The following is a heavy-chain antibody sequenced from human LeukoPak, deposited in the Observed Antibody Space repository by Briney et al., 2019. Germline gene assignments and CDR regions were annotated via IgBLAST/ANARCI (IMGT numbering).Heavy chain of an antibody. D-gene: IGHD2-21*02. V-gene: IGHV1-2*02. CDR3: ARGVTARGFYYYMDI. Sequence: ASVKVSCKASGYTFTGYYIQWVRQAPGQGLEWMGWINLHSGGTNYAQEFQGRVTMTRDTSISTAYMELSSLRPDDTAVYSCARGVTARGFYYYMDIWGNGTTVTISS. CDR1: GYTFTGYY. CDR2: INLHSGGT. J-gene: IGHJ6*03.